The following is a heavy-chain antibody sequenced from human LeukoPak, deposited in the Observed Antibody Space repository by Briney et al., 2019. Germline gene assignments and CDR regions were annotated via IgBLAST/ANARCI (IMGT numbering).Heavy chain of an antibody. CDR2: ISYDGSNK. CDR1: GFTSSSYA. V-gene: IGHV3-30*04. CDR3: ARDTPPAGTTAFDI. Sequence: GGSLRLSCAASGFTSSSYAMHWVRQAPGKGLEWVAVISYDGSNKYYADSVKGRFNISRDNSKNTLYLQMNSLRAEDTAVYYCARDTPPAGTTAFDIWGQGTMVTVSS. D-gene: IGHD1-1*01. J-gene: IGHJ3*02.